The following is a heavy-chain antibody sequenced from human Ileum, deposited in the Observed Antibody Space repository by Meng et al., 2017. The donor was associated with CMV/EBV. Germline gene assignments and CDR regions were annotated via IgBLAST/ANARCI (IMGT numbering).Heavy chain of an antibody. CDR2: IDTNTGNP. V-gene: IGHV7-4-1*02. CDR3: ARDGLSGRYFDY. D-gene: IGHD1-26*01. J-gene: IGHJ4*02. Sequence: CKTSGYTFTSHNILWVRQAPGQGPEWMGWIDTNTGNPTYAQDFTGRFVFSLDTSVNTAYLQISSLKAEDTAVYYCARDGLSGRYFDYWGQGTLVTVSS. CDR1: GYTFTSHN.